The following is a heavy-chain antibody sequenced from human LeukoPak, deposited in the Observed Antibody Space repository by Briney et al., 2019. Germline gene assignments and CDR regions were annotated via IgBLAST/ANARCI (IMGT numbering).Heavy chain of an antibody. CDR1: GFTFSSYW. V-gene: IGHV3-7*03. Sequence: GGSLRLSCAASGFTFSSYWMSWVRQAPGKGLEWVANIKQDGSEKYYVDSVKGRFTISRDNAKNSLYLQMNSLRAEDTAVYYCAKDLETTMYYFDSWGQGTLVTVSS. CDR2: IKQDGSEK. D-gene: IGHD3-10*02. J-gene: IGHJ4*02. CDR3: AKDLETTMYYFDS.